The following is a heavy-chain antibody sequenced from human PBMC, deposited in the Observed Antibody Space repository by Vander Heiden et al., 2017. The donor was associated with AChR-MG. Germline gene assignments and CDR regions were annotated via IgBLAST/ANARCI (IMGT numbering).Heavy chain of an antibody. Sequence: EVQLVESGGGLVQPGRSLRLSCAASGFTFDDYAMHWVRQAPGKGLEWVSGISWNSGSIGYADSVKGRFTISRDNAKNSLYLQMNSLRAEDTALYYCAKDGTEDAFDIWGQGTMVTVSS. CDR1: GFTFDDYA. V-gene: IGHV3-9*01. CDR3: AKDGTEDAFDI. J-gene: IGHJ3*02. D-gene: IGHD2-8*02. CDR2: ISWNSGSI.